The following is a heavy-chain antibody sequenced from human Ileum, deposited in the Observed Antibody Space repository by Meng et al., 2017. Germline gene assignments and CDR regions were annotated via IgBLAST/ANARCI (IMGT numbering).Heavy chain of an antibody. V-gene: IGHV3-23*01. CDR1: EFTFSNFA. CDR2: LSASGRTP. D-gene: IGHD2/OR15-2a*01. J-gene: IGHJ4*02. Sequence: EVTLLESGGGRVQPGGSLTLSCVCSEFTFSNFAMTWVRQTPGKGLEWVASLSASGRTPEYADSVKGRFTVSRDNSKNALFLHMTNLRVADTALYSCAKGISVIPTAFDHWGQGTLVTVSS. CDR3: AKGISVIPTAFDH.